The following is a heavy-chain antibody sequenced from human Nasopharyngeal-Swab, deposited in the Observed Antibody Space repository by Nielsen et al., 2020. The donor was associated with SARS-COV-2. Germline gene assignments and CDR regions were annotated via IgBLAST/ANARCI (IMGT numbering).Heavy chain of an antibody. D-gene: IGHD5/OR15-5a*01. J-gene: IGHJ4*02. CDR3: ARGTVDIVSTVRPYTY. CDR1: GGTFSSYA. V-gene: IGHV1-69*13. CDR2: IIPIFGTA. Sequence: SVKVSCKASGGTFSSYAISCVRQAPGQGLEWMGGIIPIFGTANYAQKFQGRVTITADESTSTVYMELSSLRSEDTAIYYCARGTVDIVSTVRPYTYWGQGTLVTVSS.